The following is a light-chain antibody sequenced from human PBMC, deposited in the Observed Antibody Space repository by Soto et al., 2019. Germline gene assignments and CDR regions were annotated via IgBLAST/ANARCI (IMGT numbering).Light chain of an antibody. CDR2: DAS. J-gene: IGKJ1*01. CDR3: QQYNNWPPWT. Sequence: DIGMTQSPATLSVSPGERATLSCRASQSIRTDLALYQQKSGQGPRLLIYDASTRATGIPARFSGSGSGTEFTLTISSLQSEDFAVYYCQQYNNWPPWTFGQGTKVDI. V-gene: IGKV3D-15*01. CDR1: QSIRTD.